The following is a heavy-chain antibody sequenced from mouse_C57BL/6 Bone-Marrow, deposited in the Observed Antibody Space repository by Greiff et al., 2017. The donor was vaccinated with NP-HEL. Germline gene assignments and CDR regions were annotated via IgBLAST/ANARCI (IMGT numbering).Heavy chain of an antibody. V-gene: IGHV1-7*01. CDR2: INPSSGYT. CDR3: ARTVLYGSSLHFDY. D-gene: IGHD1-1*01. CDR1: GYTFTSYW. Sequence: VKLQESGAELAKPGASVKLSCKASGYTFTSYWMHWVKQRPGQGLEWIGYINPSSGYTKYNQKFKDKATLTADESSSTAYMQLSSLTYEDSAVYYCARTVLYGSSLHFDYWGQGTTLTVSS. J-gene: IGHJ2*01.